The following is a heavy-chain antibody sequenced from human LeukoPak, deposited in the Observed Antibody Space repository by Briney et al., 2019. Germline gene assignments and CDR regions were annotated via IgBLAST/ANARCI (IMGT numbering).Heavy chain of an antibody. CDR1: GYTFTGYY. Sequence: GASVKVSCKASGYTFTGYYMHWVRQAPGQGLEWMGWINPNSGGTNYAQKFQGRVTTTRDTSISTAYMELSRLRSDDTAVYYCARDRGYSYGFYYYYMDVWGKGTTVTVSS. D-gene: IGHD5-18*01. V-gene: IGHV1-2*02. CDR3: ARDRGYSYGFYYYYMDV. J-gene: IGHJ6*03. CDR2: INPNSGGT.